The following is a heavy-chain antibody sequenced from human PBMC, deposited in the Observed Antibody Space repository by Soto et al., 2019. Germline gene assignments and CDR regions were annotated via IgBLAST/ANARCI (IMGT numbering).Heavy chain of an antibody. V-gene: IGHV5-51*01. CDR2: IYPGDSDT. CDR3: ARPPFPGTRYYYYGMDV. J-gene: IGHJ6*02. Sequence: PEESLKISCKGSGYSFTSYWIGWVRQMPGKGLEWMGIIYPGDSDTRYSPSFQGQVTIPADKSISTAYLQWSSLKASDTAMYYCARPPFPGTRYYYYGMDVWGQGTTVTVSS. CDR1: GYSFTSYW. D-gene: IGHD3-10*01.